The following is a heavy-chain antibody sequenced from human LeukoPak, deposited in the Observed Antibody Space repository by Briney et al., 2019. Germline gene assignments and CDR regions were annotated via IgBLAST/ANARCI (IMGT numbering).Heavy chain of an antibody. CDR3: ARGNAN. J-gene: IGHJ4*02. CDR2: ISYSGST. Sequence: PSETLSLTCTVTGGSINSYYWSWIRQPPGKGLEWIGYISYSGSTNYNPSLKSRVTISLDTSENQFFLKLSSVTAADTALYYCARGNANWGQGTLVTVSS. V-gene: IGHV4-59*01. CDR1: GGSINSYY.